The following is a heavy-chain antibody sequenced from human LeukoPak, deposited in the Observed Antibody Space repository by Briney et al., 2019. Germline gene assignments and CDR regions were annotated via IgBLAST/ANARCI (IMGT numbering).Heavy chain of an antibody. J-gene: IGHJ4*02. V-gene: IGHV4-39*01. D-gene: IGHD1-26*01. Sequence: SETLSLTCTVSGGSINSSDYYWGWIRQPPGKGLEWIGSMHYSGSTYYNQSLKSRVTISVDTSKNQFSLRVSFVTAADTALYYCARRGTIDSGRPWNWGQGTLVTVSS. CDR3: ARRGTIDSGRPWN. CDR1: GGSINSSDYY. CDR2: MHYSGST.